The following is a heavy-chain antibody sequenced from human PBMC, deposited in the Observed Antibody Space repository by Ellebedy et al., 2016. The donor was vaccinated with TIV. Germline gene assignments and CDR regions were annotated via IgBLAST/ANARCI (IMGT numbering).Heavy chain of an antibody. Sequence: GGSLRLSXAASGFTFSSYAMSWVRQAPGKGLEWVSAIRGSGVSIYYADSVKGRFTISRDNAKNSLYLQMNSLRAEDTAVYYCARDLGPWRDYYYYGMDVWGQGTTVTVSS. J-gene: IGHJ6*02. CDR2: IRGSGVSI. V-gene: IGHV3-23*01. D-gene: IGHD3-16*01. CDR1: GFTFSSYA. CDR3: ARDLGPWRDYYYYGMDV.